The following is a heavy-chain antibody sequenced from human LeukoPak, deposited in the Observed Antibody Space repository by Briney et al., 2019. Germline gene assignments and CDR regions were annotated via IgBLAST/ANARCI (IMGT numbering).Heavy chain of an antibody. V-gene: IGHV3-7*03. CDR1: GFTFSSYW. D-gene: IGHD3-10*01. Sequence: GGSLRLSCAASGFTFSSYWMTWVRQAPGKGLEWVASIKQDGSEKYYVDSVKGRFTISRDNAKSSLYLQVNSLRAEDTAVYFCARDKSAGADTGSSFYYWGQGALVTVSS. J-gene: IGHJ4*02. CDR2: IKQDGSEK. CDR3: ARDKSAGADTGSSFYY.